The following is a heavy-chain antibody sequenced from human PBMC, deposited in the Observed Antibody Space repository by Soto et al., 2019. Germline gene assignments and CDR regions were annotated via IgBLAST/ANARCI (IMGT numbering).Heavy chain of an antibody. CDR3: AGGYCGGDCYSDFDY. D-gene: IGHD2-21*02. CDR1: GGSVSSGSYY. V-gene: IGHV4-61*01. Sequence: PSETLSLTCTVSGGSVSSGSYYWSWIRQPPGKGLEWIGYIYYSGSTNYNPSLKSRVTISVDTSKNQFSLKLSSVTAADTAVYYCAGGYCGGDCYSDFDYWGQGSLVTVSS. J-gene: IGHJ4*02. CDR2: IYYSGST.